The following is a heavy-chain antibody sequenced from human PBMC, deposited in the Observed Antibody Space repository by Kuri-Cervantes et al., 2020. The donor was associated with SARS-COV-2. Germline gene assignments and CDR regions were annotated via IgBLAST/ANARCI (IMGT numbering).Heavy chain of an antibody. CDR1: GFNFSTTD. Sequence: GGSLSLSCTASGFNFSTTDMHWVRQTPGKGLEWVAVISDDGKKKKCVASGKGRFTISRDNSQNTLYLQVKSLKSEDTAMYYCAKDRFGVHDFWGQGTLVTVSS. D-gene: IGHD2-8*01. J-gene: IGHJ4*02. CDR3: AKDRFGVHDF. CDR2: ISDDGKKK. V-gene: IGHV3-30*18.